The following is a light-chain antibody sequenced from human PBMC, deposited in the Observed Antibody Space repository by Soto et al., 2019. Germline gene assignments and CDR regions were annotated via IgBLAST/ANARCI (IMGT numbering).Light chain of an antibody. CDR1: QSVSSND. J-gene: IGKJ2*01. Sequence: EIVLTQSPGTLSLSPGERATLSCRASQSVSSNDLAWFQQKPGQAPRLLLYGASTRATGIPDRLSGSGSGTDFTLLISRLEPEDFAVYYCHHYGSSPPYTFGQGTKLDIK. V-gene: IGKV3-20*01. CDR2: GAS. CDR3: HHYGSSPPYT.